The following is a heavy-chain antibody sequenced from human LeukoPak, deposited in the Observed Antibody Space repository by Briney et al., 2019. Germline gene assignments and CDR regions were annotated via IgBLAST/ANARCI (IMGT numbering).Heavy chain of an antibody. J-gene: IGHJ4*02. CDR1: VFTFSSYA. CDR2: ISGSGGST. CDR3: AKVVSSGYYFDY. D-gene: IGHD3-22*01. Sequence: GGSLRLSCAASVFTFSSYAMSWVRQAPGKGLEWVSAISGSGGSTYYADSVKGRFTISRDNSKNTLYLQMNSLRAEDTAVYYCAKVVSSGYYFDYWGQGTLVTVSS. V-gene: IGHV3-23*01.